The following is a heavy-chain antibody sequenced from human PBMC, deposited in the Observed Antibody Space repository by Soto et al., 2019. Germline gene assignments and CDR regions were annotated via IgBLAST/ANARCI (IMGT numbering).Heavy chain of an antibody. CDR3: ARDRDIVVVPAAIPNWFDP. J-gene: IGHJ5*02. D-gene: IGHD2-2*02. CDR1: GYTGTSYG. CDR2: ISAYNGNT. Sequence: AXVKVSCKASGYTGTSYGISWVRQAPGQCLEWMGWISAYNGNTNYAQKLQGRVTMTTDTSTSTAYMELRSLRSDDTAVYYCARDRDIVVVPAAIPNWFDPWGQGTLVTVSS. V-gene: IGHV1-18*01.